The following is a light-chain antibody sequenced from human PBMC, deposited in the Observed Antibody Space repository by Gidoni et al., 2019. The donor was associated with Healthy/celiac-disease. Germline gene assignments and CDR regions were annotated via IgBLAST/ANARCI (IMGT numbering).Light chain of an antibody. CDR3: QKYNSAPT. CDR1: QGISNY. V-gene: IGKV1-27*01. J-gene: IGKJ5*01. CDR2: AAS. Sequence: DTQMTQSPSSLSASVGDRVTITCRASQGISNYLAWYQPKPGKVPKLLIYAASTLQSGVPSRFSGSGSGTDFTLTISSLQPEDVATYYCQKYNSAPTFGQGTRLEIK.